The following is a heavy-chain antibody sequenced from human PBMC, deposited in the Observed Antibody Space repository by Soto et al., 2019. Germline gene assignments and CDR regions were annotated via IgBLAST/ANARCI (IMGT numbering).Heavy chain of an antibody. J-gene: IGHJ6*02. D-gene: IGHD3-3*01. CDR2: ISGSGGST. V-gene: IGHV3-23*01. CDR1: GFTFSSYA. Sequence: GGSLRLSCAASGFTFSSYAMSWVRQAPGKGLEWVSAISGSGGSTYYADSVKGRFTISRDNSKNTLYLQMNSLRAEDTAVYYCAKAFFHYDFWSGYSDYGMDVWGQGTTVTVSS. CDR3: AKAFFHYDFWSGYSDYGMDV.